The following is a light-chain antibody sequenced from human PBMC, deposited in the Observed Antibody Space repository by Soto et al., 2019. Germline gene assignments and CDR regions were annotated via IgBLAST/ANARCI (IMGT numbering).Light chain of an antibody. Sequence: DIQMTQSPSTLSESVGDRVTITCRASQSISSWLAWYQQKPGKAPRLLIYKASNLESGVPSRFSGSGSGTEFTLTISSLQPDDSATYYCQQYNDNWTFGQGTKVEIK. J-gene: IGKJ1*01. CDR1: QSISSW. CDR2: KAS. CDR3: QQYNDNWT. V-gene: IGKV1-5*03.